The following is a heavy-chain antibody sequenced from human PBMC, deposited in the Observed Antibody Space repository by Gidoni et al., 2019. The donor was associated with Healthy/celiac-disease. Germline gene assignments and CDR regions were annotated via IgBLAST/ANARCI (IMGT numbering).Heavy chain of an antibody. V-gene: IGHV1-3*01. CDR1: GYTFTSYA. D-gene: IGHD1-26*01. Sequence: QVQLVQSGAEVKKPGASVTVSCKASGYTFTSYAMHWVRQAPGQRLEWMGWINAGNGNTKYSQKFQGRVTITRDTSASTAYMELSSLRSEDTAVYYCARPRGYGWELPFDYWGQGTLVTVSS. J-gene: IGHJ4*02. CDR3: ARPRGYGWELPFDY. CDR2: INAGNGNT.